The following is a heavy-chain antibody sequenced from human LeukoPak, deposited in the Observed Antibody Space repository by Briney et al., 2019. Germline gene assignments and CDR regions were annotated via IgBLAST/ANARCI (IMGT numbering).Heavy chain of an antibody. CDR2: IYSGGDT. CDR3: AREYYYDSSGYPGGSDAFDI. CDR1: GFTASSNY. Sequence: GGSLRLSCAASGFTASSNYMSWVRQAPGKGLEWVSVIYSGGDTYYSDSVKGRFTISRDNSKNTLYLQMNSLRAEDTAVYYCAREYYYDSSGYPGGSDAFDIWGQGTMVTVSS. D-gene: IGHD3-22*01. V-gene: IGHV3-53*01. J-gene: IGHJ3*02.